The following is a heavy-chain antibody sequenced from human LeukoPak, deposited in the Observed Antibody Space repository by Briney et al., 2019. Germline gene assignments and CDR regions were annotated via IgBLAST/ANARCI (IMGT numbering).Heavy chain of an antibody. CDR3: ARVRNWNYVRYEHFDY. CDR1: GYTFTSYY. V-gene: IGHV1-46*01. Sequence: ASVKVSCKASGYTFTSYYMHWVRQAPGQGLEWMGIINPSGGSTSYAQKFQGRVTMTRDMSTSTVYMELSSLRSEDTAVYYCARVRNWNYVRYEHFDYWGQGTLVTVSS. D-gene: IGHD1-7*01. CDR2: INPSGGST. J-gene: IGHJ4*02.